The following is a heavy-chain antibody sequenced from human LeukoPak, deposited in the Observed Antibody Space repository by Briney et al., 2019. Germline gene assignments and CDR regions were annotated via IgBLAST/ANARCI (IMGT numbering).Heavy chain of an antibody. D-gene: IGHD1-20*01. V-gene: IGHV4-59*01. Sequence: SETLSLTCTVSGGSISSYTWTWIRQPPGKGLDWIGYIYYSGSTNYNPSLKSRVTISVDTSKNQFSLKLTSVTAADTAVYYCAREDNYYFDYWGQGTLVTVSS. CDR2: IYYSGST. J-gene: IGHJ4*02. CDR3: AREDNYYFDY. CDR1: GGSISSYT.